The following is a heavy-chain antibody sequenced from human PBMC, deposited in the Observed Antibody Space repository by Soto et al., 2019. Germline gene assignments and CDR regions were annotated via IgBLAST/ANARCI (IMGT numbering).Heavy chain of an antibody. V-gene: IGHV3-30*18. CDR1: GFTFSSYG. Sequence: PGGSLRLSCAASGFTFSSYGMHWVRQAPGKGLEWVAVISYDGSNKYYADSVKGRFTISRDNSKNTLYLQVNSLRAEDTAVYYCAKDRGVVPADVWGKGTTVTVSS. CDR2: ISYDGSNK. D-gene: IGHD2-2*01. J-gene: IGHJ6*04. CDR3: AKDRGVVPADV.